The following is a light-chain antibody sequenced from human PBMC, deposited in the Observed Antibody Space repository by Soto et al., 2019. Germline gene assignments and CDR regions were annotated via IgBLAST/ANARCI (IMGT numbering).Light chain of an antibody. CDR2: GVS. CDR3: QQYNNWPRT. V-gene: IGKV3D-15*01. Sequence: EIVMTQSPATLSVSPGERATLSCRARQSISSNLAWYQQKPGQAPSLLLYGVSTRATGIPTRFSGSGSGTEFTLTISSLQSEDFAIYYCQQYNNWPRTFGPGTKVDFK. J-gene: IGKJ3*01. CDR1: QSISSN.